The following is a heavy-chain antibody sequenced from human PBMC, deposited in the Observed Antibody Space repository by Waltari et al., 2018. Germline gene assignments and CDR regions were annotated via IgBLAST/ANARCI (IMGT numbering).Heavy chain of an antibody. J-gene: IGHJ2*01. V-gene: IGHV3-9*03. Sequence: VQLQESGPGLVKPSETLSLTCTVSGGSISSYYWSWIRQPPGKGLEWVSGISWNSGTIGYADSVKGRFTISRDNAKNSLYLQMSSLRAEDMALYYCAKDIGSHRYWYFDLWGRGTLVTVSS. D-gene: IGHD3-10*01. CDR3: AKDIGSHRYWYFDL. CDR2: ISWNSGTI. CDR1: GGSISSYY.